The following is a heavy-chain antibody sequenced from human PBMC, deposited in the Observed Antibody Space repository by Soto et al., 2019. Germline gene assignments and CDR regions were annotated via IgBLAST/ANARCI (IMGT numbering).Heavy chain of an antibody. D-gene: IGHD1-26*01. CDR1: GGSVSSGSYY. V-gene: IGHV4-61*01. CDR2: IYYSGST. Sequence: SETLSLTCTVSGGSVSSGSYYWSWIRQPPGKGLEWIGNIYYSGSTNYNPSLKSRVTISEDPSKNQFSLKLGSVTAADTAVYYCAREIVGATTEYFQHWGQGTLVTVSS. J-gene: IGHJ1*01. CDR3: AREIVGATTEYFQH.